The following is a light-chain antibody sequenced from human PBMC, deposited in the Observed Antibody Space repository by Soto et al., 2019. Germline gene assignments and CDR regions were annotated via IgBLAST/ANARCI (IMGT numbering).Light chain of an antibody. CDR3: QQYGSSPRT. CDR1: QSVSSNF. J-gene: IGKJ4*01. V-gene: IGKV3-20*01. CDR2: GAS. Sequence: EIVLTQSPGTLSLSPGERTTLSCRASQSVSSNFLDWYQQKPGQAPRLLIYGASSRATGIPDRFSGSGSGTDFTLTISRLEPEDFAVYYCQQYGSSPRTFGGGTKVDIK.